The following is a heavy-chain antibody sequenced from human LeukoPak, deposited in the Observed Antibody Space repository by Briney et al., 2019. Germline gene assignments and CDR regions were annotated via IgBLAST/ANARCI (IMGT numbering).Heavy chain of an antibody. V-gene: IGHV1-3*01. D-gene: IGHD2-21*02. Sequence: ASVKVSCTASGYTFTSYAMHWVRQAPGQRLEWMGWINAGNGNTKYSQKFQGRVTITRDTSASTAYMELSSLRSEDTAVYYCARSRHIVVVTATNWFDPWGQGTLVTVSS. J-gene: IGHJ5*02. CDR2: INAGNGNT. CDR3: ARSRHIVVVTATNWFDP. CDR1: GYTFTSYA.